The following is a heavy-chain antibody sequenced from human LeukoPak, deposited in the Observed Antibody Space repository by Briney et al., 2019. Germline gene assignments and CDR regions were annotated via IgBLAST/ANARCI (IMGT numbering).Heavy chain of an antibody. D-gene: IGHD6-13*01. V-gene: IGHV1-3*01. Sequence: GASVKVSCKASGYTIINYAINWGRQAPGQRPEWVGWINAGNGNTKYSQKFQGRVTITRDTSASTAYMELTSLTSEDTAVYYCARGPRAAADDYWGQGTLVTVTS. CDR3: ARGPRAAADDY. J-gene: IGHJ4*02. CDR2: INAGNGNT. CDR1: GYTIINYA.